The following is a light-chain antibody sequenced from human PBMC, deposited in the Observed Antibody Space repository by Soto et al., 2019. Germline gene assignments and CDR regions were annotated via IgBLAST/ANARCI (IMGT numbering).Light chain of an antibody. CDR1: QTVSRY. J-gene: IGKJ4*01. V-gene: IGKV3-11*01. CDR2: DAS. CDR3: LQRHIWPPT. Sequence: EIVLTQSPATLSLSPGERATLSCRASQTVSRYLAWYQQKPGQAPRLLIYDASNRATGIPARFSGSGSGTDFTLTISSLEPEDFAVYYCLQRHIWPPTFGGGTKVEIK.